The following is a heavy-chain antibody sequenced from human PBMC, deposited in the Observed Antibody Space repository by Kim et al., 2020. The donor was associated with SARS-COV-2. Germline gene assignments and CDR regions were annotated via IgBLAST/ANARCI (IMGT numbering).Heavy chain of an antibody. CDR2: INSVSANT. Sequence: ASVKVSCKASGYTFTNYAIHWMRQAPGQRLEWMGWINSVSANTKYSQMFQGRVTLTRDTTATTAHMELSNLRSEDTAMYYCARDHRSCSTTTCYGEAIDYWGQGTLVTVST. CDR1: GYTFTNYA. CDR3: ARDHRSCSTTTCYGEAIDY. D-gene: IGHD2-2*01. V-gene: IGHV1-3*01. J-gene: IGHJ4*02.